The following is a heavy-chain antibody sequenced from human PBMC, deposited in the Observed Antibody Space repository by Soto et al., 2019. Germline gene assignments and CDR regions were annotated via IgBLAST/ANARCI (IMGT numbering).Heavy chain of an antibody. CDR2: INHSGST. CDR3: ARGQHDREWLRVSLVYYYYMDV. J-gene: IGHJ6*03. CDR1: GGSFSGYY. V-gene: IGHV4-34*01. Sequence: SETLSLTCAVYGGSFSGYYWSWIRQPPGKGLEWIGEINHSGSTNYNPSLKSRVTISVDTSKNQFSLKLSSVTAADTAVYYCARGQHDREWLRVSLVYYYYMDVWGKGTTVTSP. D-gene: IGHD5-12*01.